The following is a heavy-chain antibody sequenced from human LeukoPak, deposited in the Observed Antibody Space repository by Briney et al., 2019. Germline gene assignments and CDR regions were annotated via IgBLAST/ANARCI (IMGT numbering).Heavy chain of an antibody. D-gene: IGHD3/OR15-3a*01. CDR3: ARVPWTGGGGQHWFDP. J-gene: IGHJ5*02. V-gene: IGHV4-59*08. CDR1: GGSISSYY. CDR2: IYDSGST. Sequence: SETLSLTCTVSGGSISSYYWSWVRQTPGKGLEWGGYIYDSGSTKYNPYPKRRITISAETSKKKFPLKRNCMTAADTAVYYCARVPWTGGGGQHWFDPWGQGTLVTVSS.